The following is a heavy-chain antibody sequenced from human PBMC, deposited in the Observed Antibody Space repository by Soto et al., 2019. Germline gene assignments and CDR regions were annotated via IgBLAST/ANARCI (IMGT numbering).Heavy chain of an antibody. J-gene: IGHJ4*02. V-gene: IGHV3-23*01. CDR2: ISGSGGST. CDR1: GFTFSSYA. D-gene: IGHD3-16*01. Sequence: EVQLLESGGGLVQPGGSLRLSCAASGFTFSSYAMSWVRQAPGKGLEWVSAISGSGGSTYYADSVKGRFTISRDNSKNTLYLEINSLRAEDTAVYYCAKEVSLRPLKYYFDYWGQGTLVTVSS. CDR3: AKEVSLRPLKYYFDY.